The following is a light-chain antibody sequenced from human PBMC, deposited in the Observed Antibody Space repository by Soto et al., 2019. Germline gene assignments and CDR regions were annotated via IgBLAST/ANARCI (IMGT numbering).Light chain of an antibody. CDR3: QQSNNTLWT. Sequence: DIQMTQSPSSLSASVGDRVTITCRASQSISSYLNWYQQKPGKAPKLLIYAASSLQSGVPSRFSCSGSGTEVTLTISSLQPEDFTTYYCQQSNNTLWTFGQVTKVDIK. J-gene: IGKJ1*01. V-gene: IGKV1-39*01. CDR1: QSISSY. CDR2: AAS.